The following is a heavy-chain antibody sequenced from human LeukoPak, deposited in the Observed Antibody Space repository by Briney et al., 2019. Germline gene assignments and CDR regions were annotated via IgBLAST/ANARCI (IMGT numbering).Heavy chain of an antibody. CDR3: VKGTNEFGAFAGYGL. V-gene: IGHV4-34*01. Sequence: SETLSLICAVHGESFNTHYWTWIRQPPGKGLEWIGEINERGNTNYSPSLNGRVTLTIDLTKNQFTLRLKSVTSTDTAFYYCVKGTNEFGAFAGYGLWGQGTLVTVSS. J-gene: IGHJ4*02. CDR1: GESFNTHY. D-gene: IGHD1-1*01. CDR2: INERGNT.